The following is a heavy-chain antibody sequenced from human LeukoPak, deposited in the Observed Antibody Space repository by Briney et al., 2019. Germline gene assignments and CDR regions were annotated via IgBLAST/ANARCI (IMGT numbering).Heavy chain of an antibody. CDR1: SGSVTGYY. D-gene: IGHD3-3*01. J-gene: IGHJ4*02. V-gene: IGHV4-34*01. CDR2: ISHRGRT. CDR3: ARVPLYFLEACDY. Sequence: SETLSLTCALYSGSVTGYYWSWIRQPPGKGLEWIGEISHRGRTHYNPSLKGRVTMSVDTSKNQFALEVDSVTAADTAVYYCARVPLYFLEACDYWGQGILVTVSS.